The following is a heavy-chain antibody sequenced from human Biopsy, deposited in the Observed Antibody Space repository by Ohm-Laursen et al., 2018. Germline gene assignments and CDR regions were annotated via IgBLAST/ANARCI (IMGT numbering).Heavy chain of an antibody. CDR3: ARGTGRYYVYGAFDI. V-gene: IGHV4-4*07. CDR2: IYTSGSP. CDR1: GDSINNYY. Sequence: SETLSLTCTVSGDSINNYYWSWIRQPAGKGLEWIGRIYTSGSPNYNLSLESRVTMSVDTPKNQFPLNLRSVTAADTAVYCCARGTGRYYVYGAFDIWGQGTVVTVSS. J-gene: IGHJ3*02. D-gene: IGHD1-26*01.